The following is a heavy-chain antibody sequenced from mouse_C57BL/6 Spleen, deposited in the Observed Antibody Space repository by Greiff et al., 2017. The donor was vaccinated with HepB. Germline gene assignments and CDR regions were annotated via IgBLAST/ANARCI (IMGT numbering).Heavy chain of an antibody. Sequence: EVKLMESGGGLVKPGGSLKLSCAASGFTFSSYAMSWVRQTPEKRLEWVATISDGGSYTYYPDNVKGRFTISRDNAKNNLYLQMSHLKSEDTAMYYCARAQCTTGWYYDVWGTGTTVTVSS. J-gene: IGHJ1*03. CDR2: ISDGGSYT. CDR1: GFTFSSYA. D-gene: IGHD1-1*01. CDR3: ARAQCTTGWYYDV. V-gene: IGHV5-4*03.